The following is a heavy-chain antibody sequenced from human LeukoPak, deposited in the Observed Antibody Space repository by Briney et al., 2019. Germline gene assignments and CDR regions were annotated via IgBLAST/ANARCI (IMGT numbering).Heavy chain of an antibody. D-gene: IGHD4-17*01. Sequence: SVKVSCKASGVTFSSYAISWVRQAPGQGLEWMGGIIPIFGTANYAQKFQGRVTITADESTSTAYMELSSLRTKVTAVYYCASGALRTTVASFDYWGQGTLVTVSS. J-gene: IGHJ4*02. CDR2: IIPIFGTA. V-gene: IGHV1-69*13. CDR1: GVTFSSYA. CDR3: ASGALRTTVASFDY.